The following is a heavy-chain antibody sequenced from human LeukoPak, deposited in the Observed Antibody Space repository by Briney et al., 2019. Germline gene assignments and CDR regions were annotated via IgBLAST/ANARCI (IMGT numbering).Heavy chain of an antibody. CDR3: ARVDNTIY. D-gene: IGHD5-24*01. Sequence: GGSLRLSCGGSGFALNDYYVNWLRQAPGKGLEWIAYISGSSRMVNYADSVKGRFTVSRDYAKNSVYLEMTSLRGEDTAVYFCARVDNTIYWGQGTLVSVSS. CDR1: GFALNDYY. J-gene: IGHJ4*02. CDR2: ISGSSRMV. V-gene: IGHV3-11*04.